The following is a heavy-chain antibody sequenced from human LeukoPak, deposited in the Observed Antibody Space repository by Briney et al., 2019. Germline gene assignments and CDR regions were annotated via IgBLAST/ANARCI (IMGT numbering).Heavy chain of an antibody. CDR3: ASSFFNGYSYGFDY. V-gene: IGHV3-23*01. CDR2: IVPSGGTT. D-gene: IGHD5-18*01. J-gene: IGHJ4*02. Sequence: PGGSLRLSCAASGFTFSSYGMNWVRQAPGKGLEWVSGIVPSGGTTYYADSVKGRFTISRDNSKSTLYLQMNSLRAEDTAVYYCASSFFNGYSYGFDYWGQGTLVTVSS. CDR1: GFTFSSYG.